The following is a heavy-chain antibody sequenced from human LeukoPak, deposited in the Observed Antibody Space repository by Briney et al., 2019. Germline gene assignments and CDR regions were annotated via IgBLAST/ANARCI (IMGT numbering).Heavy chain of an antibody. CDR2: ISGGGRST. Sequence: GGSLRLSCAASGFTFSTCAMSWVRQAPGKGLEWVSTISGGGRSTDYADSVKGHFTISRDNSKNTLYLQMNSLRAEDTVVYYCARERYFDYWGQGTLVTVSS. J-gene: IGHJ4*02. V-gene: IGHV3-23*01. CDR3: ARERYFDY. CDR1: GFTFSTCA.